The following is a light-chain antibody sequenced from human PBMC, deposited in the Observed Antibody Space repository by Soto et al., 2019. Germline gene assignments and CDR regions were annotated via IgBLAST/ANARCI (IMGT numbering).Light chain of an antibody. Sequence: QSVLTQPPSASGTPGQTVTISCSGSSSNIGAPYDVHWYQQLPGTAPKLLIYGNNNRPSGVPDRFSGSKSGSSASLALTGLRAEDEATYYCHSYDTRLSASVFGGGTKLTVL. CDR2: GNN. J-gene: IGLJ3*02. CDR1: SSNIGAPYD. CDR3: HSYDTRLSASV. V-gene: IGLV1-40*01.